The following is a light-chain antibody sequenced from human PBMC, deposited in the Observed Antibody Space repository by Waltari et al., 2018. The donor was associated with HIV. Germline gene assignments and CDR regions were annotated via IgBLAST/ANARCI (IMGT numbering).Light chain of an antibody. CDR3: QQLKSFPRT. CDR1: QDVSSW. V-gene: IGKV1-12*01. CDR2: AAS. J-gene: IGKJ4*01. Sequence: DIQMTQSHSSVSASVGDRVSITCRASQDVSSWLAWYLQKPGNPPKLLIYAASTLQSGVPSRFSGSASGTDFTLTISSLQPEDVASYYCQQLKSFPRTFGGGTRVEIK.